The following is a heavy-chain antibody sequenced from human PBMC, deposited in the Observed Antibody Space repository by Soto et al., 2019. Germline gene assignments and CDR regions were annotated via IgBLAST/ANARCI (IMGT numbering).Heavy chain of an antibody. J-gene: IGHJ6*02. Sequence: PSETLSLSCAVYGGSFSGYYLSWIRQPPGKGLEWIGEISHSGTTTYNPYFMSRGTISVDTSKNQFALKLGSVTAADTAVYDCARAPHSDYYGMDVWGQGTTVTVSS. CDR1: GGSFSGYY. CDR2: ISHSGTT. V-gene: IGHV4-34*01. CDR3: ARAPHSDYYGMDV.